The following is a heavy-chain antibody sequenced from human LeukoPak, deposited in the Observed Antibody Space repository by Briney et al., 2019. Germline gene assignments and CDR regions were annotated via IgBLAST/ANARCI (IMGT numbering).Heavy chain of an antibody. V-gene: IGHV3-7*01. CDR3: ARCPSIAQYYYYYYYMDV. CDR1: GYSISSGYY. D-gene: IGHD6-6*01. CDR2: IKQDGSEK. J-gene: IGHJ6*03. Sequence: PSETLSLTCSVSGYSISSGYYWGWIRQPPGKGLEWVANIKQDGSEKYYVDSVKGRFTISRDNAKNSLYLQMNSLRAEDTAVYYCARCPSIAQYYYYYYYMDVWGKGTTVTVSS.